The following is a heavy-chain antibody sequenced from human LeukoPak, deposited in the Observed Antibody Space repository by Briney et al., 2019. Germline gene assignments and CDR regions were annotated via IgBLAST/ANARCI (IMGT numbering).Heavy chain of an antibody. CDR1: GFTFSSYA. CDR2: ISGSGGST. D-gene: IGHD3-22*01. CDR3: AKDLSDYYDSSGYYPHFDY. V-gene: IGHV3-23*01. Sequence: GGSLRLSCAASGFTFSSYAMSWVRQAPGKGLEWVSAISGSGGSTYYAGSVKGRFTISRDNSKNTLYLQMNSLRAEDTAVYYCAKDLSDYYDSSGYYPHFDYWGQGTLVTVSS. J-gene: IGHJ4*02.